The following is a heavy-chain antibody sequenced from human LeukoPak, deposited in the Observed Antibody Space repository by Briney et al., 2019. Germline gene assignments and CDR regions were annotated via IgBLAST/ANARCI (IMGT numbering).Heavy chain of an antibody. CDR3: ARDLAKYYYDSSGYYEGYWFDP. CDR1: GGSISSGGYY. D-gene: IGHD3-22*01. V-gene: IGHV4-30-2*01. J-gene: IGHJ5*02. Sequence: PSETLSLTCTVSGGSISSGGYYWSWIRQPPGKGLEWIGYIYHSGSTYYNPSLKSRVTISVDRSKNQFSLKLSSVTAADTAVYYCARDLAKYYYDSSGYYEGYWFDPWGQGTLVTVSS. CDR2: IYHSGST.